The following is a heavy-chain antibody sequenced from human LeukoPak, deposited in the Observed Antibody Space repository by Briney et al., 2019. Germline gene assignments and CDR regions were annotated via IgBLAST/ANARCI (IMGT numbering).Heavy chain of an antibody. Sequence: PGGSLRLSCAASGFTFSSYGMHWVRQAPGKGLEWVSSISSSSYIYYADSVKGRFTISRDNSKNTMYLQMNSLRDEDTATYYCAKEQELVQLYYFDFWGQGTLVTVSS. CDR2: ISSSSYI. CDR3: AKEQELVQLYYFDF. J-gene: IGHJ4*02. D-gene: IGHD1-1*01. V-gene: IGHV3-21*04. CDR1: GFTFSSYG.